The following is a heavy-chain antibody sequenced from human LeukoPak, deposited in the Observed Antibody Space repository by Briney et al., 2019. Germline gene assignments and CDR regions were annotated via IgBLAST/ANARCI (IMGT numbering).Heavy chain of an antibody. CDR2: IYSGDSGGDT. Sequence: GGSLRDSPAPPGFTANTNYMTGVRPAPGERRERSSVIYSGDSGGDTYYADSVKGRFTISRDNSKNTLYLQMNSLRAEDTAVYYCARRSTVTRDLDIWGQGTMVTVSS. CDR1: GFTANTNY. J-gene: IGHJ3*02. D-gene: IGHD4-17*01. CDR3: ARRSTVTRDLDI. V-gene: IGHV3-66*04.